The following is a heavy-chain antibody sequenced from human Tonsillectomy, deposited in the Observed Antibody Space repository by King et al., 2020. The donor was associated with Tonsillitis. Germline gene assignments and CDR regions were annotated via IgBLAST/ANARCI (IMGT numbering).Heavy chain of an antibody. CDR1: GGSINSSSYY. CDR3: ARRNLMITIFGVVIPVFDY. J-gene: IGHJ4*02. V-gene: IGHV4-39*01. CDR2: IYYSGGT. Sequence: QLQESGPGLVKPSETLSLTCTVSGGSINSSSYYWGWIRQPPGKGLEWIGSIYYSGGTYYNPSLKSRVTISVDTSKNQCSLKLSSVTAADTAVYYCARRNLMITIFGVVIPVFDYWGQGTLVTVSS. D-gene: IGHD3-3*01.